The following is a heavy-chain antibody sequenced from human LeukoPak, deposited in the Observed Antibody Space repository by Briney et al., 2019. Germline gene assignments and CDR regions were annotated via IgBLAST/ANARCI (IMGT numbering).Heavy chain of an antibody. CDR2: IYTSGST. D-gene: IGHD3-22*01. CDR1: GGSISSYY. Sequence: SETLSLTCTVSGGSISSYYWSWIRQPAGKGLEWIGRIYTSGSTNYNPSLKSRVTMSVDTSKNQFSLKLSSVTAADTAVYYCARDIGDSRGWRPPNDAFDIWGQGTMVTVSS. J-gene: IGHJ3*02. V-gene: IGHV4-4*07. CDR3: ARDIGDSRGWRPPNDAFDI.